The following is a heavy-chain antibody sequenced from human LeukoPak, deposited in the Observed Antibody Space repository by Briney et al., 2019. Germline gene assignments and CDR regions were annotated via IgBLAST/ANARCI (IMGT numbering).Heavy chain of an antibody. CDR2: IHAGGST. Sequence: SETLSLTCTVSGGSIISGTYYWSWIRQPAGKGLEWIGRIHAGGSTNYNPSLKSRVTISADTSKNQFSLKLSSVTAADTAAYYCAREFRKGWDWFDPWGQGTLVTVSS. CDR3: AREFRKGWDWFDP. J-gene: IGHJ5*02. D-gene: IGHD1-26*01. V-gene: IGHV4-61*02. CDR1: GGSIISGTYY.